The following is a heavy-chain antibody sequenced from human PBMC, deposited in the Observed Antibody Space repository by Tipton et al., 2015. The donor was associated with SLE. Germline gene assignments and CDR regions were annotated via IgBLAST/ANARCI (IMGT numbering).Heavy chain of an antibody. D-gene: IGHD3-22*01. CDR1: GYSISSGYY. Sequence: TLSLTCAVSGYSISSGYYWSWIRQPPGKGLEWIGEINHSGSTNYNPSLKSRVTISVDTSKNQFSLKLSSVTAADTAVYYCARGREAFYYDSSGYLNYFDYWGQGTLVTVSS. V-gene: IGHV4-34*01. CDR2: INHSGST. CDR3: ARGREAFYYDSSGYLNYFDY. J-gene: IGHJ4*02.